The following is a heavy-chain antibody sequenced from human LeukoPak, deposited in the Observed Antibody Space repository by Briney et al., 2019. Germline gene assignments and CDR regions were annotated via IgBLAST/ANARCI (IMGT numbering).Heavy chain of an antibody. CDR1: AFTFTTAW. Sequence: GGSLRLSCAASAFTFTTAWMSWVRQAPGKGLEGVGRIKSKTDGGATDYAAPVKGRFTISRDDSKNTLYLQMNSLKTEDTAVYYCTTEEVDAFDIWGQGTLVTVSS. J-gene: IGHJ3*02. V-gene: IGHV3-15*01. CDR2: IKSKTDGGAT. CDR3: TTEEVDAFDI.